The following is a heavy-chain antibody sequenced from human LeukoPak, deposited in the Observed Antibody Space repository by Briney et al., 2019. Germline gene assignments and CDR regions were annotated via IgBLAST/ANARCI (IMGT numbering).Heavy chain of an antibody. Sequence: ASVKVSCKASGYTFTSYGISWVRQAPGQGREWMGWISAYNGNTNYAQKLQGRVTMTTDTSTSTAYMELRSLRSDDTAVYYCARDTNAGYSSGLIDYWGQGTLVTVSS. CDR1: GYTFTSYG. V-gene: IGHV1-18*01. CDR2: ISAYNGNT. CDR3: ARDTNAGYSSGLIDY. J-gene: IGHJ4*02. D-gene: IGHD6-19*01.